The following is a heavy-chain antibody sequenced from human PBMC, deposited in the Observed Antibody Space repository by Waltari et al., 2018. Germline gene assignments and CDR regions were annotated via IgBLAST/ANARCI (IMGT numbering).Heavy chain of an antibody. D-gene: IGHD3-10*01. CDR3: ARDLGRTWFGELSSDPDDY. Sequence: QVQLVQSGAEVKKPGASVKVSCKASGYTFTGYYMPWVRQAPGQGLEWMGWINPNSGGTNYAQKFQGRVTMTRDTSISTAYMELSRLRSDDTAVYYCARDLGRTWFGELSSDPDDYWGQGTLVTVSS. V-gene: IGHV1-2*02. CDR2: INPNSGGT. J-gene: IGHJ4*02. CDR1: GYTFTGYY.